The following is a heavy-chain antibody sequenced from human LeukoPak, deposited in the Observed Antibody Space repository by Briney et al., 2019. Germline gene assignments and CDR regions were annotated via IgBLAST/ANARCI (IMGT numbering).Heavy chain of an antibody. Sequence: GGSLRLSCAASGFTVSNNYMSWVRQAPGKGLEWVSSISSSSSCIYYADSVKGRFTISRDNAKNSLYLQMNSLRAEDTAVYYCARDTGRSGIRGSFDYWGQGTLVTVSS. J-gene: IGHJ4*02. CDR3: ARDTGRSGIRGSFDY. CDR1: GFTVSNNY. V-gene: IGHV3-21*01. CDR2: ISSSSSCI. D-gene: IGHD1-14*01.